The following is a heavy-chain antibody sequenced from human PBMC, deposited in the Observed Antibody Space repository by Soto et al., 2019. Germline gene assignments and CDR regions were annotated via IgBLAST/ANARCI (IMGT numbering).Heavy chain of an antibody. J-gene: IGHJ6*02. CDR1: GGTFSSYA. D-gene: IGHD4-4*01. CDR2: IIPIFGTA. Sequence: SVKVSCKASGGTFSSYAISWVRQAPGQGLEWMGGIIPIFGTANYAQKFQGRVTITADESTSTAYMELSSLRSEDTAVYYCARVNYSNLESYYYGMDVWGQGTTVTVSS. CDR3: ARVNYSNLESYYYGMDV. V-gene: IGHV1-69*13.